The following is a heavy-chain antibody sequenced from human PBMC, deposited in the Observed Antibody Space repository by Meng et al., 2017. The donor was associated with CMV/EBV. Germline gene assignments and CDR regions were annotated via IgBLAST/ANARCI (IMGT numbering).Heavy chain of an antibody. D-gene: IGHD3-10*01. Sequence: ASVKVSCKASGYTFTGYYMHWVRQAPGQGLEWMGLINPNSGGTNYAQKFQGRVTMTRDTSISTAYMELSRLRSDDTAVYYCARAWGGETRIGDYYGMDVWGQGTTVTVSS. CDR1: GYTFTGYY. CDR2: INPNSGGT. J-gene: IGHJ6*02. CDR3: ARAWGGETRIGDYYGMDV. V-gene: IGHV1-2*02.